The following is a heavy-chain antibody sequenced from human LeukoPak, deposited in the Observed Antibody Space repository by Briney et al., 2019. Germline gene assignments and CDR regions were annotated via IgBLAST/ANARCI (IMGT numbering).Heavy chain of an antibody. Sequence: ASVKVSCKASGYTFTSYDINWVRQATGQGLEWMGWVNPNSGNTGYAQKFQGRVTMTRNTSISTAYMELSSLRSEDTAVYYCARGRGRWPDYYKDVWGKGTTVTVSS. D-gene: IGHD3-16*01. CDR3: ARGRGRWPDYYKDV. CDR1: GYTFTSYD. CDR2: VNPNSGNT. V-gene: IGHV1-8*01. J-gene: IGHJ6*03.